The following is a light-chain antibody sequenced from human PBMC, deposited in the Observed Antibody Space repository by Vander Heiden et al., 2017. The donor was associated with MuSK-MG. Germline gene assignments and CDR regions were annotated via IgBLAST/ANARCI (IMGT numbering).Light chain of an antibody. CDR1: QGISSY. J-gene: IGKJ2*01. Sequence: DIQLTQSPSFLSASVGDRVTITCRASQGISSYLASYQQKPGKAPKLLIYAASTLQSGVPSTFSGSGSGTEFTLTISSLQPEDFATYYCQQLNSYARTFGQGTKLEIK. V-gene: IGKV1-9*01. CDR2: AAS. CDR3: QQLNSYART.